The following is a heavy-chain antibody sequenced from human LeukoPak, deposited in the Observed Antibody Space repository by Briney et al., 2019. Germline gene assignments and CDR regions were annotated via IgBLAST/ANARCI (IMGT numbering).Heavy chain of an antibody. CDR3: ARYGSGQKWFDP. CDR2: ISAYNGNT. D-gene: IGHD3-10*01. Sequence: ASVKASCKASGYTFTSYGISWVRQAPGQGLEWMGWISAYNGNTNYAQKIQGRVTMTTETSTSTAYMELRSLRSDDTAVYYCARYGSGQKWFDPWGQGTLVTVSS. V-gene: IGHV1-18*01. CDR1: GYTFTSYG. J-gene: IGHJ5*02.